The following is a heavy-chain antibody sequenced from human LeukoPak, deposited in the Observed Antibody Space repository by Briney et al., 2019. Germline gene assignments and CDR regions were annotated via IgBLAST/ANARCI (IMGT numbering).Heavy chain of an antibody. CDR1: GGTFSSYA. CDR2: IIPIFGIA. D-gene: IGHD3-3*01. CDR3: ARDKDLRFLEWFIDY. V-gene: IGHV1-69*04. J-gene: IGHJ4*02. Sequence: ASVKVSCKASGGTFSSYAISWVRQAPGPGLEWMGRIIPIFGIANYAQKFQGRVTITADKSTSTAYMELSSLRSEDTAVYYCARDKDLRFLEWFIDYWGQGTLVTVSS.